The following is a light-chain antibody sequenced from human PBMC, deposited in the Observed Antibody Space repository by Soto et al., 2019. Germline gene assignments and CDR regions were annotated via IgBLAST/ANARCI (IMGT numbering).Light chain of an antibody. Sequence: DIQMTQSLSSLSASVGDRVTITCRASQSISNSLSWYQQKPGKAPNFLIYVASTLQSGVPSRFSGSGSGTDFTLTISSLQPEDVATYYCQQTFSPPYTFGQGTKMEIK. CDR3: QQTFSPPYT. CDR1: QSISNS. V-gene: IGKV1-39*01. J-gene: IGKJ2*01. CDR2: VAS.